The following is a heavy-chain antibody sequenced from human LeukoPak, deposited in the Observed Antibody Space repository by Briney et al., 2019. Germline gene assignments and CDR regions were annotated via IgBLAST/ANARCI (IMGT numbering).Heavy chain of an antibody. CDR1: GGTFSSYA. CDR3: ARSGVNWNDVG. CDR2: IIPIFGTA. Sequence: SVKVSCKASGGTFSSYAISWVRQAPGRGLKWMGGIIPIFGTANYAQKFQGRVTITADESTSTAYMELSSLRSEDTAVYYCARSGVNWNDVGWGQGTLVTVSS. V-gene: IGHV1-69*01. J-gene: IGHJ4*02. D-gene: IGHD1-1*01.